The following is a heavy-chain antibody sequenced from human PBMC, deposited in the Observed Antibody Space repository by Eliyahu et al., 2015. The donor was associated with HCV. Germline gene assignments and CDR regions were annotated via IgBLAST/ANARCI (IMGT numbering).Heavy chain of an antibody. CDR1: GGSFSGYY. V-gene: IGHV4-34*01. CDR3: ARPRRGSMIRRVDAFDI. J-gene: IGHJ3*02. D-gene: IGHD3-10*01. Sequence: QVQLQQWGAGLLKPSETLSLTCAVXGGSFSGYYWSWIRQPPGKGLEWIGEINHSGSTNYNPSLKSRVTISVDTSKNQFSLKLSSVTAADTAVYYCARPRRGSMIRRVDAFDIWGQGTMVTVSS. CDR2: INHSGST.